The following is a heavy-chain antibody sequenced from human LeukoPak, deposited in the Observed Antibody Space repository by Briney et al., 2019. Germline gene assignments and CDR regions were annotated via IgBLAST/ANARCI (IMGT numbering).Heavy chain of an antibody. CDR1: GFTFSSYA. Sequence: GGSLRLSCAASGFTFSSYAMHWVRQAPGKGLEWVAVISYDGSNKYYADSVKGRFTISRDNSKNTLYLEVNSLRAEDTAVYYCAKDVEIQNEQWLVRDKYYYYGMDVWGQGTTVTVSS. J-gene: IGHJ6*02. D-gene: IGHD6-19*01. CDR2: ISYDGSNK. V-gene: IGHV3-30-3*01. CDR3: AKDVEIQNEQWLVRDKYYYYGMDV.